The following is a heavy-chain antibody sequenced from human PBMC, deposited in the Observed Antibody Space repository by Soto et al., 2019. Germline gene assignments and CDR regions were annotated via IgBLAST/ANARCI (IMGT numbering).Heavy chain of an antibody. CDR2: IYYSGST. D-gene: IGHD3-22*01. CDR3: ARDVHYYDSSGYYYFDY. V-gene: IGHV4-30-4*01. J-gene: IGHJ4*02. Sequence: KTSETLSLTCTVSGGSISSGDYYWSWIRQPPGKGLEWIGYIYYSGSTYYNPSLKSRVTISVDTSKNQFSLKLSSVTAADTAVYYCARDVHYYDSSGYYYFDYWGQGTLVTVSS. CDR1: GGSISSGDYY.